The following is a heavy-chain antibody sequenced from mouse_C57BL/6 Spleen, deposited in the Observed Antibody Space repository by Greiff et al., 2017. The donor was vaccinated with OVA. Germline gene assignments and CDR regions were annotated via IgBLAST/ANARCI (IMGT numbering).Heavy chain of an antibody. CDR1: GYAFSSYW. J-gene: IGHJ1*03. D-gene: IGHD2-4*01. CDR3: ARLFYYDYDDGYFDV. V-gene: IGHV1-80*01. CDR2: IYPGDGDT. Sequence: VQLVESGAELVKPGASVKISCKASGYAFSSYWMNWVKQRPGKGLEWIGQIYPGDGDTNYNGKFKGKATLTADKSSSTAYMQLSSLTSEDSAVYFCARLFYYDYDDGYFDVWGTGTTVTVSS.